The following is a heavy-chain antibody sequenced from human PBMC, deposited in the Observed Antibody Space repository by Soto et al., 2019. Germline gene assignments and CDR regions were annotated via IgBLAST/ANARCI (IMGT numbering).Heavy chain of an antibody. CDR3: AKGYCSGGSCYHFDY. J-gene: IGHJ4*02. D-gene: IGHD2-15*01. CDR2: ISGSGGST. Sequence: GGSLRLSCAASGSTFSSYAMSWVRQAPGKGLEWVSAISGSGGSTYYADSVKGRFTISRDNSKNTLYLQMNSLRAEDTAVYYCAKGYCSGGSCYHFDYWGQGTLVTVSS. CDR1: GSTFSSYA. V-gene: IGHV3-23*01.